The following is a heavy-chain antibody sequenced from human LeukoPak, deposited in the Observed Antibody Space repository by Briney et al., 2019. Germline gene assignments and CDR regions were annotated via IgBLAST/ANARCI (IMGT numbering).Heavy chain of an antibody. Sequence: PSETLSLTCTVSGGSISSYYWSWIRQPPGKGLEWIGYIYYSGSTNYNPSLKSRVTISVDTSKNQFSLKLSSVTAADTAVYYCARRLAAAGTIDYWGQGTLVTVSS. CDR2: IYYSGST. V-gene: IGHV4-59*08. CDR1: GGSISSYY. D-gene: IGHD6-13*01. J-gene: IGHJ4*02. CDR3: ARRLAAAGTIDY.